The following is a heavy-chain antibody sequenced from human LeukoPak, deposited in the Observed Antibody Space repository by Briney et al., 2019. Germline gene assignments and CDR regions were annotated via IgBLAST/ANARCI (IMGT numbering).Heavy chain of an antibody. CDR2: IKPDGSER. D-gene: IGHD2-8*02. CDR1: GFTFNTDT. Sequence: GGSLRLSCAASGFTFNTDTMSWVRQAPGKGLEWVANIKPDGSERYYVDSVKGRFTFSRDNTKNSVYLQMNSLRAEDTAVYYCARGTNWCFDYWGQGALVSVSS. CDR3: ARGTNWCFDY. V-gene: IGHV3-7*04. J-gene: IGHJ4*02.